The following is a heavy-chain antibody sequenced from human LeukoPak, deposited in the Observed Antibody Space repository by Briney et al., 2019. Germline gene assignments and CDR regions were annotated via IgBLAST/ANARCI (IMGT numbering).Heavy chain of an antibody. D-gene: IGHD5-18*01. CDR2: ITDSGGST. J-gene: IGHJ4*02. V-gene: IGHV3-23*01. Sequence: GGSLRLSCAASGFTFSSYAMSWDRQAPGKGLEWVSGITDSGGSTYNAGSVKGRFTISRDNSKNTLYLQMNSLRAEDTAIYYCARTGYNYGTPLNYWGQGTLVTVSS. CDR1: GFTFSSYA. CDR3: ARTGYNYGTPLNY.